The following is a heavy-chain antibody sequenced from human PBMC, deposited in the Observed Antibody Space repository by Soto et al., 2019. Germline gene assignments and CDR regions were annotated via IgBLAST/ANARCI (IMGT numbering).Heavy chain of an antibody. J-gene: IGHJ6*03. CDR2: ISYDGSNK. CDR1: GFTFSSYG. Sequence: QVQLVESGGGVVQPGRSLRLSCAASGFTFSSYGMHWVCQAPGKGLEWVADISYDGSNKYYADSVKGRFTISRDNSKNTLYLQMNSLRAEDTAVYYCAKVGLTGSNYYDYYYMDVWGKGTTVTVSS. D-gene: IGHD3-9*01. CDR3: AKVGLTGSNYYDYYYMDV. V-gene: IGHV3-30*18.